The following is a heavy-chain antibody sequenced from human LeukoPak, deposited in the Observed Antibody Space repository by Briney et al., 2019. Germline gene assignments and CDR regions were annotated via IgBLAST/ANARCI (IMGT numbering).Heavy chain of an antibody. Sequence: GGSLRLSCAASGFNLKDNYMNWVRKAPGKRLEWVAVIYTGGISEYAGSVKGRFTISRDTSKKMLYLQMDNLRPEDTAVYYCAREPTGDRGGFYDFWGQGALVTVSS. CDR2: IYTGGIS. D-gene: IGHD3/OR15-3a*01. CDR3: AREPTGDRGGFYDF. J-gene: IGHJ4*02. CDR1: GFNLKDNY. V-gene: IGHV3-53*01.